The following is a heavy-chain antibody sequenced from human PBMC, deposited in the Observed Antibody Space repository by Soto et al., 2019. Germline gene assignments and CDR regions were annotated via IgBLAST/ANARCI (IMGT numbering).Heavy chain of an antibody. V-gene: IGHV3-53*04. CDR2: IYSGGST. CDR1: GFTVSSNY. J-gene: IGHJ6*02. CDR3: AREEPYYDSLAGPHPQQKYGMDV. Sequence: EVQLVESGGGLVQPGGSLRLSCAASGFTVSSNYMSWVRQAPGKGLEWVSVIYSGGSTYYADSVKGRLTISRHNSNNTLYLQMNSLRAEDTAVYYGAREEPYYDSLAGPHPQQKYGMDVWGQVTTVTVSS. D-gene: IGHD3-9*01.